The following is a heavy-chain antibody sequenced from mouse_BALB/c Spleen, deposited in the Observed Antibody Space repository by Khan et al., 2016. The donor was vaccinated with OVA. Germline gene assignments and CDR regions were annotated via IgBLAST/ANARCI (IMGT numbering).Heavy chain of an antibody. D-gene: IGHD2-4*01. CDR2: IWSGGIT. J-gene: IGHJ3*01. Sequence: QVQLQQSGPGLVQPSQSLSITCTVSGFSLTSYGVHWVRQSPGKGLEWLGVIWSGGITDYSAAFISRLSISKDNSKRQVFFKMNSQQANDTAIYYCASDYDYDGRLTYWGQGTLVTVS. CDR3: ASDYDYDGRLTY. V-gene: IGHV2-2*02. CDR1: GFSLTSYG.